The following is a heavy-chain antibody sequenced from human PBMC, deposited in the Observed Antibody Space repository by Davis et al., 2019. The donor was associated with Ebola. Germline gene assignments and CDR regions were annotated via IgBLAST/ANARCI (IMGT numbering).Heavy chain of an antibody. V-gene: IGHV1-69*10. CDR2: VIPILGIT. CDR3: ARGGTDYSGSGNDYNTIDYFEY. D-gene: IGHD3-10*01. J-gene: IGHJ4*02. Sequence: SVKVSCKTSGDTFRRHGISWVRQAPGQGLEWLGGVIPILGITNRSQKFRGRLTITADESTTTVYMELNSLRSEDTAVYYCARGGTDYSGSGNDYNTIDYFEYWGQGTLVTASS. CDR1: GDTFRRHG.